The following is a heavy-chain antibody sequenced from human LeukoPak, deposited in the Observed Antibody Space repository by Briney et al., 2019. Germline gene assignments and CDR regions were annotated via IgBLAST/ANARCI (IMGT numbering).Heavy chain of an antibody. J-gene: IGHJ5*02. D-gene: IGHD5-18*01. CDR1: GFTFSSYG. CDR2: ISGSGGST. V-gene: IGHV3-23*01. CDR3: AKGVWIQLWQTHIENWFDP. Sequence: GGSLRLSCAASGFTFSSYGMSWVRQAPGKGLEWVSAISGSGGSTYYADSVKGRFTISRDNSKNTLYLQMNSLRAEDTAVYYCAKGVWIQLWQTHIENWFDPWGQGTLVTVSS.